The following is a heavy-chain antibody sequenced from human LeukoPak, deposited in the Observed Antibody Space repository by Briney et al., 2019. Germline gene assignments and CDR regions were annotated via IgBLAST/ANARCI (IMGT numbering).Heavy chain of an antibody. J-gene: IGHJ5*02. CDR1: GFTFSDYC. V-gene: IGHV3-11*04. CDR3: ARGGFDSSSLNWFDP. Sequence: GGSLRLSCAASGFTFSDYCMSWIRQAPGKGLEWVSYISSSGSTIYYADSVKGRFTISRDNAKNSLYLQMNSLRAEDTAVYYCARGGFDSSSLNWFDPWGQGTLVTVSS. CDR2: ISSSGSTI. D-gene: IGHD6-6*01.